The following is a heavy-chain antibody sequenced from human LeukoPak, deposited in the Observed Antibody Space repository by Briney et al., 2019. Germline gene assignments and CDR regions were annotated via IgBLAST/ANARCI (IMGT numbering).Heavy chain of an antibody. V-gene: IGHV4-34*01. CDR1: GGSFSGYY. D-gene: IGHD3-9*01. J-gene: IGHJ6*03. Sequence: SETLSLTCAVYGGSFSGYYWSWIRQPPGKGLEWIGEINHSGSTNDNPSTKSRVTISVDTSKNQFSLKLSSVTAADTAVYYCARHLLRYFDWLRGYYYMDVWGKGTTVTISS. CDR3: ARHLLRYFDWLRGYYYMDV. CDR2: INHSGST.